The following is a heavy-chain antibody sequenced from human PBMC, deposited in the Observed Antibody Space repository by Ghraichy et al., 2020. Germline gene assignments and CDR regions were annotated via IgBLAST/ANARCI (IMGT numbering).Heavy chain of an antibody. D-gene: IGHD6-13*01. CDR3: ARATDSSSWYWVGLDY. CDR1: GYTFTSYG. V-gene: IGHV1-18*04. J-gene: IGHJ4*02. CDR2: ISAYNGNT. Sequence: ASVKVSCKASGYTFTSYGISWVRQAPGQGLEWMGWISAYNGNTNYAQKLQGRVTMTTDTSTSTAYMELRSLRSDDTAVYYCARATDSSSWYWVGLDYWGQGTLVTVSS.